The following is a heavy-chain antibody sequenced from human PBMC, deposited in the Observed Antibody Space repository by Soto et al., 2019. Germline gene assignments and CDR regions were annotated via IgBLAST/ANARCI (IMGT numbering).Heavy chain of an antibody. CDR3: ASAAYDFWSGYSSPQNYYYMDV. D-gene: IGHD3-3*01. Sequence: SVKVSCKASGGTFSSYTVSWVRQAPGQGLEWMGRIIPILGIANYAQKFQGRVTITADKSTSTAYMELSSLRSEDTAVYYCASAAYDFWSGYSSPQNYYYMDVWGKGTTVTVSS. CDR2: IIPILGIA. J-gene: IGHJ6*03. V-gene: IGHV1-69*02. CDR1: GGTFSSYT.